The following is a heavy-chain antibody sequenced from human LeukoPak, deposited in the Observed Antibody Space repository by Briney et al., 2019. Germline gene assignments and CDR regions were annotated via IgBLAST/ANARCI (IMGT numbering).Heavy chain of an antibody. V-gene: IGHV4-39*01. CDR1: GGSITTTNFD. D-gene: IGHD1-26*01. Sequence: SETLSLTCAVSGGSITTTNFDWAWIRQPPGQGFEWIATISSSGKAYYYPSLMSRVTISVDTSKNQFSLDVTSVTAADTGLFYCARFKGGTGFDYWGRGILVIVS. CDR2: ISSSGKA. J-gene: IGHJ4*02. CDR3: ARFKGGTGFDY.